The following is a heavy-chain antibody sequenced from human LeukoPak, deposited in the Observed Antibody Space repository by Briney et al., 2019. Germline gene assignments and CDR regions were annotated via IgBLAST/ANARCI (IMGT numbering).Heavy chain of an antibody. J-gene: IGHJ4*02. V-gene: IGHV4-4*07. CDR2: LSEKEGP. CDR1: GDSVIYSY. D-gene: IGHD1-20*01. Sequence: PAETLSLTRSVSGDSVIYSYWSWIRQPAGKGMEFIGRLSEKEGPNYNPSLRSRVTMSLDTSKNPFSLMLTTVTAADTAVYYCVRGFHVSVDNWFDYWGQGALVTVSA. CDR3: VRGFHVSVDNWFDY.